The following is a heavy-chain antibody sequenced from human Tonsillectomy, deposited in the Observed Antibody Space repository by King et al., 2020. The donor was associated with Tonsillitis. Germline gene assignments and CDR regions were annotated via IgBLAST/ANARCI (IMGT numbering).Heavy chain of an antibody. D-gene: IGHD3-9*01. V-gene: IGHV4-4*07. Sequence: QLQESGPGLVKPSETLSLICTVSGGSISTYYWSWIRQAAGKGLEWIGRIYNTGTTNYNPSLKSRVTMSVDTSKNQFSLKLSSVTAADTAVYHCARGNYDVLTGYPSYFDYWGQGTLVTVSS. CDR1: GGSISTYY. J-gene: IGHJ4*02. CDR3: ARGNYDVLTGYPSYFDY. CDR2: IYNTGTT.